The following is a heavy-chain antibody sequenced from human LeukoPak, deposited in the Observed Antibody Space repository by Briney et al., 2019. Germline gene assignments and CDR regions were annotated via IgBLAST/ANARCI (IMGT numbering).Heavy chain of an antibody. J-gene: IGHJ4*02. D-gene: IGHD1-1*01. Sequence: GGSLRLSCAASGFTFSSYAMHWVRQAPGKGLEWVAVISYDGSNKYYADSVKGRFTISRDNSKNTLYLQMNSLRAEDTAVYYCAKDSRTRVKDFDYWGQGTLVTVSS. V-gene: IGHV3-30-3*01. CDR3: AKDSRTRVKDFDY. CDR2: ISYDGSNK. CDR1: GFTFSSYA.